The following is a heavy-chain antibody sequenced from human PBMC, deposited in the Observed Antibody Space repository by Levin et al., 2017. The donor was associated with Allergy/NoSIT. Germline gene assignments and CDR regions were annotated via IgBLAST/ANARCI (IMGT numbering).Heavy chain of an antibody. CDR3: ARIGDSGSYLRYFDY. CDR1: GFTFSSYW. V-gene: IGHV3-7*01. J-gene: IGHJ4*02. D-gene: IGHD1-26*01. CDR2: IKQDGSEK. Sequence: PGGSLRLSCAASGFTFSSYWMSWVRQAPGKGLEWVANIKQDGSEKYYVDSVKGRFTISRDNAKNSLYLQMNSLRAEDTAVYYCARIGDSGSYLRYFDYWGQGTLVTVSS.